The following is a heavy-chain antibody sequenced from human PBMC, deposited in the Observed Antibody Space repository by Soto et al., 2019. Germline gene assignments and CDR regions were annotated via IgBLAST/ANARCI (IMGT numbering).Heavy chain of an antibody. J-gene: IGHJ4*02. CDR2: IIPIFGTA. V-gene: IGHV1-69*13. D-gene: IGHD6-19*01. CDR3: GAGAVAADFDY. Sequence: ASVKVSCKASGGTFSIYAISWVRQAPGQGLEWMGGIIPIFGTANYAQKFQGRVTITADESTSTAYMELSSLRSEDTAVYYCGAGAVAADFDYWGQGTLVTVSS. CDR1: GGTFSIYA.